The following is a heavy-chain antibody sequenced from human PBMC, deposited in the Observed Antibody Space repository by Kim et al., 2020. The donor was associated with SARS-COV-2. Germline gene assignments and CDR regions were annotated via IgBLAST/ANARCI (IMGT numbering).Heavy chain of an antibody. Sequence: SVKGRLTISRDNSKNTLYLKMNSLRAEDTAVYYCAKKFGAAGQWGDGMDVWGQGTTVTVSS. J-gene: IGHJ6*02. CDR3: AKKFGAAGQWGDGMDV. D-gene: IGHD6-13*01. V-gene: IGHV3-30*02.